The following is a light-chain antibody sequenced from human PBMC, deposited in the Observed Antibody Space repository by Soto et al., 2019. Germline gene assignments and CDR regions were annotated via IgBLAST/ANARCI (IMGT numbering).Light chain of an antibody. Sequence: EIVLTQCPGSVSLSPGERATLSCRASQSVSSTFFAWYQQRPGQAPRLLMYGASSRATGIPERFSGSGSGTDFTLTISRLEPEDFAVYYCQQFDSSVTFGQGTKVEIK. CDR3: QQFDSSVT. CDR1: QSVSSTF. V-gene: IGKV3-20*01. CDR2: GAS. J-gene: IGKJ1*01.